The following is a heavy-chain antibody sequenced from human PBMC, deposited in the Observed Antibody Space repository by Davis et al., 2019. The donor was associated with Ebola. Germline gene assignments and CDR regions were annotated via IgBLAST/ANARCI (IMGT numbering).Heavy chain of an antibody. CDR1: GFTFSSYW. CDR2: INSDGSST. CDR3: ARDRIPRIAVAGTGNWFDP. D-gene: IGHD6-19*01. J-gene: IGHJ5*02. V-gene: IGHV3-74*01. Sequence: PGGSLRLSCAASGFTFSSYWMHWVRHAPGKGLVWVSRINSDGSSTSYADSVKGRFTISRDNAKNSLYLQMNSLRAEDTAVYYCARDRIPRIAVAGTGNWFDPWGQGTLVTVSS.